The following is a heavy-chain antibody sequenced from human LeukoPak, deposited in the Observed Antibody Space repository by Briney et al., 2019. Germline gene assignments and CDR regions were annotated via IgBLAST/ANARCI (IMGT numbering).Heavy chain of an antibody. J-gene: IGHJ3*02. CDR3: AREIAAARSAFDI. CDR2: INHRGST. V-gene: IGHV4-34*01. D-gene: IGHD6-13*01. Sequence: SETLSLTCAVYGGSFSGYYWSWIRQPPGKGLEWIGEINHRGSTNYNPSLKSRVTISVDTSKNQFSLKLSSVTAADTAVCYCAREIAAARSAFDIWGQGTMVTVSS. CDR1: GGSFSGYY.